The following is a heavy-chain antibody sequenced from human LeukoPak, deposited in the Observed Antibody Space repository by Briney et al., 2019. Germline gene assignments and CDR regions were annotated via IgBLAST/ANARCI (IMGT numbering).Heavy chain of an antibody. V-gene: IGHV4-31*02. CDR2: IYYSGST. D-gene: IGHD3-22*01. J-gene: IGHJ6*02. CDR3: ARDLFEYYDSSVNYYYGMDV. Sequence: EKGLEWIGYIYYSGSTYYNPSLKSRVTISVDTSKNQFSLKLSSVTAADTAVYYCARDLFEYYDSSVNYYYGMDVWGQGTTVTVSS.